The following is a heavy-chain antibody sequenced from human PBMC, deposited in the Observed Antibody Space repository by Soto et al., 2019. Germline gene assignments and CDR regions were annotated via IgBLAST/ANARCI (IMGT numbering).Heavy chain of an antibody. J-gene: IGHJ6*02. CDR3: ARTRRYDASGYYYYYYGMDV. Sequence: EVQLLESGGSVIKPGWSLRLSCVAYRFSVSDNSLSWVRQAPGKGLEWVSVIYGDGRTLYADAVKGRFTISRDNSKNAVVLQMTSLSIEDTAVYYCARTRRYDASGYYYYYYGMDVWVQGTTVTVSS. V-gene: IGHV3-53*01. CDR1: RFSVSDNS. CDR2: IYGDGRT. D-gene: IGHD3-16*01.